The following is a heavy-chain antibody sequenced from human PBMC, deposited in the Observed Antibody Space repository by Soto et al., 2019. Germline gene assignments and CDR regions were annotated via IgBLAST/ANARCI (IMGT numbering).Heavy chain of an antibody. D-gene: IGHD2-15*01. CDR1: GFSLNTRAVG. CDR2: INWNDDK. Sequence: QITLKEAGPTLVKPTQPLTLTCTFSGFSLNTRAVGVGWIRQPPGKALEWLALINWNDDKRYSPSLKDRLTITKDTSKNHVVPTMTNIDPVDTATYYCAHRHDLGGFDIWGQGTTVTVSS. J-gene: IGHJ3*02. CDR3: AHRHDLGGFDI. V-gene: IGHV2-5*01.